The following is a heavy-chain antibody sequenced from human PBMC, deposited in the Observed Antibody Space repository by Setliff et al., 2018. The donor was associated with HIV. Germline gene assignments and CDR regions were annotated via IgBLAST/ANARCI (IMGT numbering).Heavy chain of an antibody. CDR1: GYTFTSYY. J-gene: IGHJ6*04. D-gene: IGHD2-2*01. Sequence: ASVKVSCKASGYTFTSYYMHWVRQAPGQGLEWMGIINPSSGSTTYAQKFQGRVTMTRDTSTSTVYMELSSLRSEDTAVYYCARDPAPSSSASYFQHWGKGTTVTVSS. V-gene: IGHV1-46*01. CDR2: INPSSGST. CDR3: ARDPAPSSSASYFQH.